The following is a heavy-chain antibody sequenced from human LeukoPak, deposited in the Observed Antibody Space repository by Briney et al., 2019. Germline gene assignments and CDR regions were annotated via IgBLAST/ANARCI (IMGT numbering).Heavy chain of an antibody. D-gene: IGHD6-13*01. J-gene: IGHJ5*02. V-gene: IGHV1-69*06. CDR2: IIPIFGTA. Sequence: GASVKVSCKASGGTFSSYAISWVRQAPGQGLEWMGGIIPIFGTANYAQKFQGRVTITADKSTSTAYMELSSLRSEDTAVYYCARGGYSSSWYSNWFDPWGQGTLVTVSS. CDR3: ARGGYSSSWYSNWFDP. CDR1: GGTFSSYA.